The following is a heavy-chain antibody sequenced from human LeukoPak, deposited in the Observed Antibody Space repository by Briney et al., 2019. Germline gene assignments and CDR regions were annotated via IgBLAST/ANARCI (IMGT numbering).Heavy chain of an antibody. D-gene: IGHD3-16*01. V-gene: IGHV3-7*01. CDR3: ARTLTFGGVISWFDP. CDR2: IKQDGSER. CDR1: GFTFSSYW. J-gene: IGHJ5*02. Sequence: PGGSLRLSCAASGFTFSSYWMNWVRQAPGKGLEWVANIKQDGSERYYVDSVKGRFTISRDNAKNSLYLQMNSLRAEDTAVYYCARTLTFGGVISWFDPWGQGTLVTVSS.